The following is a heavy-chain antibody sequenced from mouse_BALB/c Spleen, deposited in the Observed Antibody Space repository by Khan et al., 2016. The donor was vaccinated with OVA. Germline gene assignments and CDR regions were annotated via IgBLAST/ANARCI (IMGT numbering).Heavy chain of an antibody. CDR1: GFTFSSYS. V-gene: IGHV5-6*01. J-gene: IGHJ3*01. Sequence: EVQGVESGGDLVKPGGSLKLSCVASGFTFSSYSMSWVRQTPDKRLEWVASISSGGDYTYYPDIVKGRFTISRDNAKNTLYLEMSSLKSEDTAMYYCASHLTGSFAYWGQGTLVTVSA. CDR2: ISSGGDYT. CDR3: ASHLTGSFAY. D-gene: IGHD4-1*01.